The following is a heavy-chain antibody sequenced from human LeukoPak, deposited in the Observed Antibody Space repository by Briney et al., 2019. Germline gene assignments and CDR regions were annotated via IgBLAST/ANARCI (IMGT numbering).Heavy chain of an antibody. CDR1: GFTFSGYG. CDR2: IWYDGSNK. D-gene: IGHD2/OR15-2a*01. J-gene: IGHJ6*04. CDR3: ARAFRDYGMDV. V-gene: IGHV3-33*01. Sequence: GGSLRLSCAASGFTFSGYGMHWVRQAPGKGLEWVAVIWYDGSNKYYADSVKGRFTISRDNSKDTLYLQMNSLRAEDTAVYYCARAFRDYGMDVWGKGTTVTVSS.